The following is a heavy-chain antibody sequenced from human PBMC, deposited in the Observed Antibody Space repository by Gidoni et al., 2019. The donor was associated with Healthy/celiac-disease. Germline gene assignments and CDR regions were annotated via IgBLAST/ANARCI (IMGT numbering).Heavy chain of an antibody. Sequence: QVQLVAPAGVVFQPGRSVRLTCAASGFPSGSHGMHWVRQAPGKGLEWVAVIWYDGSNKYDADSVKGRFTISRDNYKNTLYLQMNSLRAEDTAVYYCAREQATWGQQWLVPGAYWGQGTLVTVSS. D-gene: IGHD6-19*01. CDR3: AREQATWGQQWLVPGAY. CDR2: IWYDGSNK. CDR1: GFPSGSHG. J-gene: IGHJ4*02. V-gene: IGHV3-33*01.